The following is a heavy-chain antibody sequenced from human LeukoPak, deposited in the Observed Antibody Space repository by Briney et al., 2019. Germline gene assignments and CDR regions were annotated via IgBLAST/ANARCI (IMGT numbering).Heavy chain of an antibody. V-gene: IGHV4-39*07. CDR1: GGSISSSSYY. CDR3: AREGENSSETADRERYYYYMDV. Sequence: SETLSLTCSVSGGSISSSSYYWGWIRQPPGKGLEWIGSIYYSGSTYYNPSLKSRVTISVDTSKNQFSLKLSSVTAADTAVYYCAREGENSSETADRERYYYYMDVWGKGTTVTVSS. D-gene: IGHD6-6*01. CDR2: IYYSGST. J-gene: IGHJ6*03.